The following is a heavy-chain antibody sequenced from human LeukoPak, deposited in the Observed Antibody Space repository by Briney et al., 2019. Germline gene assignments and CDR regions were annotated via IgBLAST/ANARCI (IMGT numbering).Heavy chain of an antibody. J-gene: IGHJ4*02. D-gene: IGHD3-10*01. Sequence: GGSLRLSCAASGFTFSSYSRNWVRQAPGKGLEWVSSISSSSSYIYYADSVKGRFTISRDNAKNSLYLQMNSLRAEDTAVYYCARAVFGPTDYFDYWGQGTLVTVSS. V-gene: IGHV3-21*01. CDR1: GFTFSSYS. CDR3: ARAVFGPTDYFDY. CDR2: ISSSSSYI.